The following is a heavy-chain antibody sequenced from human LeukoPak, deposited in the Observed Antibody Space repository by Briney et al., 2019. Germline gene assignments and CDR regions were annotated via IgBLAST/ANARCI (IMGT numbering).Heavy chain of an antibody. V-gene: IGHV1-69*13. Sequence: ASVKVSCKASGGTFSSYAISWVRQAPGQGLEWMGGIIPIFGTANYAQKFQGRVTITADESTSTAYMELSSLRSEDTAVYYCARDSPGSAGYSSSPVRWFDPWGQGTLVTVS. CDR3: ARDSPGSAGYSSSPVRWFDP. J-gene: IGHJ5*02. D-gene: IGHD6-13*01. CDR1: GGTFSSYA. CDR2: IIPIFGTA.